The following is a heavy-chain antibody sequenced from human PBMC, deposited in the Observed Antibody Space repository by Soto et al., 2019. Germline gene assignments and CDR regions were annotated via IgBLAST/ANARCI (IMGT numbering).Heavy chain of an antibody. Sequence: VGPLRLSCTASEFTFSSYAMHWVRKSPFKGLEWVAVISYDGSNKYYADSVKGRFTISRDNSKNTLYLQMNSLRAEDTAVYYCASTVDIWGQGTMVTVSS. J-gene: IGHJ3*02. CDR2: ISYDGSNK. V-gene: IGHV3-30-3*01. CDR1: EFTFSSYA. CDR3: ASTVDI.